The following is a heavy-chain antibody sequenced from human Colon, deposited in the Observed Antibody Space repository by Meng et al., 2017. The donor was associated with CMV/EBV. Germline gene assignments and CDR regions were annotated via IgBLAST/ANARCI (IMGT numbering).Heavy chain of an antibody. CDR3: ARDVRGWFYFDY. Sequence: CTVSGGSIDSANHYWTWIRQPAGKGLEWIGRIHIGGTTNYNPSLKDRVTIFLDTSKKQFSLKLNSLTAADTAVYYCARDVRGWFYFDYWGPGTLVTVSS. V-gene: IGHV4-61*02. D-gene: IGHD6-19*01. J-gene: IGHJ4*02. CDR2: IHIGGTT. CDR1: GGSIDSANHY.